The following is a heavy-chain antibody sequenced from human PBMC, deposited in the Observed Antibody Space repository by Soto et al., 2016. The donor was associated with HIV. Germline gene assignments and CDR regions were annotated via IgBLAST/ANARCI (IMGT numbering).Heavy chain of an antibody. D-gene: IGHD2-15*01. CDR3: AKASRAPSPIVVVVAATPDV. V-gene: IGHV3-23*01. J-gene: IGHJ6*02. Sequence: EVQLLESGGGLVQPGGSLRLSCAASGFTFSSYAMSWVRQAPGKGLEWVSAISGSGGSTYYADSVKGRFTISRDNSKNTLYLQMNSLRAEDTAVYYCAKASRAPSPIVVVVAATPDVWGQGTTVTVSS. CDR2: ISGSGGST. CDR1: GFTFSSYA.